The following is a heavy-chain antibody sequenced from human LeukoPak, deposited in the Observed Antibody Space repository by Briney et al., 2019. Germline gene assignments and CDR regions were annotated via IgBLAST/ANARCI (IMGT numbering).Heavy chain of an antibody. D-gene: IGHD6-19*01. J-gene: IGHJ4*02. Sequence: GGSLRLSCAASGFTFGSYWMSWVRQAPGKGLEWVANIKQDGSEKYYVDSVKGRFTISRDNAKNSLYLQMNSLRAEDTAVYYCAREDGSGWAFDYWGQGTLVTVSS. CDR1: GFTFGSYW. CDR3: AREDGSGWAFDY. CDR2: IKQDGSEK. V-gene: IGHV3-7*01.